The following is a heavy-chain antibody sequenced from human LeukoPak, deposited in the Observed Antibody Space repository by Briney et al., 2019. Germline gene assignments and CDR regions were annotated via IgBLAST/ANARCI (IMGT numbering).Heavy chain of an antibody. CDR2: IYYSGST. J-gene: IGHJ5*02. V-gene: IGHV4-39*02. CDR3: ARDWPTGSSGWYETNWFDP. D-gene: IGHD6-19*01. Sequence: SETLSLTCTVSGGSISSSSYYWGWIRQPPGKGLEWIGSIYYSGSTYYNPSLKSRVTISVDTSKNQFSLKLSSVTAADTAVYYCARDWPTGSSGWYETNWFDPWGQGTLVTVSS. CDR1: GGSISSSSYY.